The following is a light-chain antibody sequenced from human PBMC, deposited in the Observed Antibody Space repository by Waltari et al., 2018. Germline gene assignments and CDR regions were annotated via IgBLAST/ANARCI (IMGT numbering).Light chain of an antibody. CDR2: WAS. J-gene: IGKJ4*01. Sequence: DIVMTQSPDSLAVSLGERATINCRSSQSVLFSSNNNNYLAWYQQKPGQPPNLIIYWASTRESGVPDRFSGSGSGTDFTLTISSLQAEDVAVYYCQQYFSTPLTFGGGTKVEIK. CDR3: QQYFSTPLT. V-gene: IGKV4-1*01. CDR1: QSVLFSSNNNNY.